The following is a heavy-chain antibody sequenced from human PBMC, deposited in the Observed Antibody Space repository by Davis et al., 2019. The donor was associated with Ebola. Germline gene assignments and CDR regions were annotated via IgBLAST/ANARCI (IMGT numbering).Heavy chain of an antibody. D-gene: IGHD6-13*01. CDR2: IKQDGSEK. Sequence: GGSLRLSCAASGFTFSSYWMSWVRQAPGKGLEWVANIKQDGSEKYYVDSVKGRFTISRDSAKNSLYLQMNSLRAEDTAVYYCARDSSSWYFGYFDPWGQGTLVTVSS. J-gene: IGHJ5*02. V-gene: IGHV3-7*01. CDR1: GFTFSSYW. CDR3: ARDSSSWYFGYFDP.